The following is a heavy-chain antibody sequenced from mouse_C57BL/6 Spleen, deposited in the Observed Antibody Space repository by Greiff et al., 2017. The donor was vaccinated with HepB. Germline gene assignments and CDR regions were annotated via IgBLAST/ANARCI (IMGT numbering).Heavy chain of an antibody. Sequence: EVQRVESGGCLVKPGGSLKLSCAASGFTFSSYAMSWVRQPPAKRLEWVATISDGGSYTYYPDNVKGRFTISRDNAKKNLYLQMRHLKSEYTAMYYCAREETGTCFAYWGQGTLVTVSA. CDR3: AREETGTCFAY. CDR2: ISDGGSYT. CDR1: GFTFSSYA. D-gene: IGHD4-1*01. V-gene: IGHV5-4*01. J-gene: IGHJ3*01.